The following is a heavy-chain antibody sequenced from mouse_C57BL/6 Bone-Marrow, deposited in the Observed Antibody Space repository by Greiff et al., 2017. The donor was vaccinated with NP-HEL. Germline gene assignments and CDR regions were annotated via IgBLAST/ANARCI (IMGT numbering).Heavy chain of an antibody. V-gene: IGHV5-4*03. CDR3: ARGCRLLRTSFAY. Sequence: EVKLVESGGGLVKPGGSLKLSCAASGFTFSSYAMYWVRQTPEKRLEWVATTSDGGGYTYYPDNVKGRFTLSRDNAKNNLYLQMSHLTSEDTAMYYCARGCRLLRTSFAYWGQGTLVTVSA. CDR2: TSDGGGYT. J-gene: IGHJ3*01. CDR1: GFTFSSYA. D-gene: IGHD1-1*01.